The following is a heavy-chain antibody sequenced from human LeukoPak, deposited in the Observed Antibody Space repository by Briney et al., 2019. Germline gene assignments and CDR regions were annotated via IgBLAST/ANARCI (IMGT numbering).Heavy chain of an antibody. CDR3: ARCLLVQGYYYGMDV. CDR2: IYSGGST. V-gene: IGHV3-66*01. J-gene: IGHJ6*02. D-gene: IGHD3-3*01. CDR1: GFTFSSYY. Sequence: GGSLRLSCEASGFTFSSYYVIWVRQARGKGLEWVSIIYSGGSTYYADSVKGRFTISRDNSKNTLHLQMNSLRAEDTAVYYCARCLLVQGYYYGMDVWGQGTTVTVSS.